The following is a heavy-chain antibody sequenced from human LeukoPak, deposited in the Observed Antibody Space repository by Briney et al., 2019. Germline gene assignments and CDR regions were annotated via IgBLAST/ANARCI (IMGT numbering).Heavy chain of an antibody. CDR3: AREQRGITGTTYYYYMDV. CDR1: GGTFTSYA. Sequence: SVKVSCKASGGTFTSYAISWVRQAPGQGLEWMGRIIPILGIANYAQKVQGRVTITADKSTSTAYMELSSLRSEDTAVYYCAREQRGITGTTYYYYMDVWGKGTTVTVSS. V-gene: IGHV1-69*04. J-gene: IGHJ6*03. D-gene: IGHD1-7*01. CDR2: IIPILGIA.